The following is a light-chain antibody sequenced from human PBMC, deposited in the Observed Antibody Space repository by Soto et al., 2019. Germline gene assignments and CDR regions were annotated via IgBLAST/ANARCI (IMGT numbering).Light chain of an antibody. V-gene: IGKV1-5*03. J-gene: IGKJ5*01. Sequence: DIQMTQSPSTLSASVGDRVTITCRASQSISLLAWYQQKLGRATPLLIYKASTLESGVPSRFSGSGSGTEFTLTISSLQPDDFATYYCQQYNSYPLTFGQGTRLEIK. CDR3: QQYNSYPLT. CDR2: KAS. CDR1: QSISL.